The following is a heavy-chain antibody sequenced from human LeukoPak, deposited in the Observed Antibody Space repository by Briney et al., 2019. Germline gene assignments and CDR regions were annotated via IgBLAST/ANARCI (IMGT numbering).Heavy chain of an antibody. D-gene: IGHD3-10*01. CDR3: ARSGGSGDNNWFDP. J-gene: IGHJ5*02. CDR2: IIPILSIT. Sequence: SVKVSCKASGYTFTYRYLHWVRQAPGQGLEWMGRIIPILSITDYAQKFQGRVTIIADKSTSTAYMDLSSLRSEDTAVYYCARSGGSGDNNWFDPWGQGTLVTVSS. V-gene: IGHV1-69*02. CDR1: GYTFTYRY.